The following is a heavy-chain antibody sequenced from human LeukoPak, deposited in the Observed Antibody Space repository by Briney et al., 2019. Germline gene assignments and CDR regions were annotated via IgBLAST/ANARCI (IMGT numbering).Heavy chain of an antibody. CDR1: GFTFSSYG. V-gene: IGHV3-30*18. J-gene: IGHJ4*02. Sequence: PAGGSLRLSCAASGFTFSSYGMHWVRQAPGKGLEWVAVISYDGSNKYYADSVKGRFTVSRDNSKNTLYLQMNSLSAEDTAVYYCAKGDYYDSSGYLDYWGQGTLVTVSS. CDR2: ISYDGSNK. CDR3: AKGDYYDSSGYLDY. D-gene: IGHD3-22*01.